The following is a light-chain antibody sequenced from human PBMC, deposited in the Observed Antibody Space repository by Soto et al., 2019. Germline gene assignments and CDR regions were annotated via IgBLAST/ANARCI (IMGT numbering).Light chain of an antibody. J-gene: IGKJ4*01. V-gene: IGKV3-15*01. Sequence: EIVITQSPATLSVSPGERATLSCRASQSVSNNLAWFQQKPGQAPRLLIYDASSRATGIPASFSGSGSGTGFTLTISSLQSEDFAVYYCQQYNNWPLTFGGGTKVDIK. CDR2: DAS. CDR3: QQYNNWPLT. CDR1: QSVSNN.